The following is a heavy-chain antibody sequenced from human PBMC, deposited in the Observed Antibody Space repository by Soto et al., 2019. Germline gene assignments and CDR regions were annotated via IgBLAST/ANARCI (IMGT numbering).Heavy chain of an antibody. CDR1: GFTFSDFA. V-gene: IGHV3-23*01. CDR3: AKMGGGYLPKLFHV. CDR2: FTAAGRNT. D-gene: IGHD6-6*01. J-gene: IGHJ1*01. Sequence: GGSLRLSCAASGFTFSDFAMSWVRKAPGKWLEWVSTFTAAGRNTFYADSVKGRFTISRDNSKSTLYLHVNSLRVDDTAVYYCAKMGGGYLPKLFHVWGHGXLFSVYS.